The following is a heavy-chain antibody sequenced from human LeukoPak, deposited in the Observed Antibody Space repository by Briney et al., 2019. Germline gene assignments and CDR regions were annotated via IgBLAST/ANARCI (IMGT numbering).Heavy chain of an antibody. V-gene: IGHV3-21*01. CDR2: ISTSSSYI. Sequence: GGSLRLSCAASGFTFSSYTMNWARQAPGKGLEWVSSISTSSSYIYYADSEKGRFTISRDNAKKSLYLQMNSLRAEDTAVYYCARGRAMAHGDYYYYMDVWGKGTTVTISS. CDR1: GFTFSSYT. J-gene: IGHJ6*03. CDR3: ARGRAMAHGDYYYYMDV. D-gene: IGHD5-18*01.